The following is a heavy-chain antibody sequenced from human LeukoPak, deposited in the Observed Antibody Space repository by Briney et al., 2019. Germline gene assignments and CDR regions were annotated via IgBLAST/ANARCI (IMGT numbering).Heavy chain of an antibody. D-gene: IGHD3-3*01. CDR1: GGSFSGYY. Sequence: SETLSLTCAVYGGSFSGYYWSWIRQPAGKGLEWIGRIYTSGSTNYNPSLKSRVTISVDTSKNQFSLKLSSVTAADTAVYYCARVVGIFGVETAFDIWGQGAMVTVSS. J-gene: IGHJ3*02. CDR3: ARVVGIFGVETAFDI. V-gene: IGHV4-59*10. CDR2: IYTSGST.